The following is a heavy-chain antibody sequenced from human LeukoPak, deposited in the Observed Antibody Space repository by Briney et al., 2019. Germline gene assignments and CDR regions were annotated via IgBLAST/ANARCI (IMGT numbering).Heavy chain of an antibody. V-gene: IGHV1-69*04. Sequence: GSSVKVSCKASGGTFSSYAISWVRQAPGQGLEWMGRIIPILGIANYAQKFQGRVTITADKSTSTAYMELSSLRSEDTAVYYCARDSRIAAADYWYFDLWGRGTLVTVSS. CDR2: IIPILGIA. D-gene: IGHD6-13*01. J-gene: IGHJ2*01. CDR3: ARDSRIAAADYWYFDL. CDR1: GGTFSSYA.